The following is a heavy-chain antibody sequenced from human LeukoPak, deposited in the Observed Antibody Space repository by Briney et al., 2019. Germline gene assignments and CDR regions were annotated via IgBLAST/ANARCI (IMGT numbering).Heavy chain of an antibody. D-gene: IGHD3-10*01. J-gene: IGHJ1*01. CDR3: AIQKADLITMVRGIIAF. CDR2: IKPDGTEN. V-gene: IGHV3-7*01. CDR1: GFTFSSFW. Sequence: GGSLRLSCAASGFTFSSFWMTWVRQAPWKGLEWVANIKPDGTENYYVDSVKGRFTISRDNAKNSLYLQMNGLRAEDTAVYYCAIQKADLITMVRGIIAFWGQGTLVTVSS.